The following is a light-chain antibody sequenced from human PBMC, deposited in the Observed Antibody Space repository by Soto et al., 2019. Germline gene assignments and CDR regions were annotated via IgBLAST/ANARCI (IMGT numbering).Light chain of an antibody. Sequence: EIQMTPSRSSLSTSVGDRVTITCRASQSISSYLNWYQQKPGKAPKLLIYAASSLQSGVPSRFSGSGSGTDFTLTISSLQPEDFVTYYCQQLNSYPITFGQGTRLEIK. CDR2: AAS. J-gene: IGKJ5*01. V-gene: IGKV1-39*01. CDR3: QQLNSYPIT. CDR1: QSISSY.